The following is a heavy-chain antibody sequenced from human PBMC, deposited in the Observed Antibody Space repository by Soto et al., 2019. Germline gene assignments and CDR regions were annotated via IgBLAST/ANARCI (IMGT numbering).Heavy chain of an antibody. CDR1: GFTFSSYG. D-gene: IGHD3-22*01. Sequence: LRLSCAASGFTFSSYGMHWVRQAPGKGLEWVAVISYDGSNKYYADSVKGRFTISRDNSKNTLYLQMNSLRAEDTAVYYCAKDRTRSLYYYDSSGYYPRGDNWFDPWGPGTLVTVSS. V-gene: IGHV3-30*18. CDR3: AKDRTRSLYYYDSSGYYPRGDNWFDP. CDR2: ISYDGSNK. J-gene: IGHJ5*02.